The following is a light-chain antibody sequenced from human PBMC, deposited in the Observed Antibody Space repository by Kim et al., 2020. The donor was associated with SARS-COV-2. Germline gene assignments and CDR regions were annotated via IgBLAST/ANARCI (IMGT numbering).Light chain of an antibody. CDR2: DTN. CDR3: LLSYSGVWV. Sequence: QAVVTQEPSLTVSPGGTVTLTCASSTGAVTTAYWPNWFQQKPGQPPRALIYDTNSRHSWTPGRFSGSLIGGQAALTLSGAQPEDEAEYYCLLSYSGVWVFGGGTQLTVL. V-gene: IGLV7-43*01. J-gene: IGLJ3*02. CDR1: TGAVTTAYW.